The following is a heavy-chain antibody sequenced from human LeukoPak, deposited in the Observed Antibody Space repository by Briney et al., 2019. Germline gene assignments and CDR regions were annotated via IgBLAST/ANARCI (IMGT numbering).Heavy chain of an antibody. J-gene: IGHJ6*03. Sequence: TGGSLRLSCAASGFTFSSYGMTWVRQAPGKGLEWVSYISSSSSTIYYADSVKGRFTISRDNAKNSLYLQMNSLKGDDTAVYYCAKDSAFYYIDVWGKGTTVIISS. CDR2: ISSSSSTI. CDR1: GFTFSSYG. V-gene: IGHV3-48*01. D-gene: IGHD3-10*01. CDR3: AKDSAFYYIDV.